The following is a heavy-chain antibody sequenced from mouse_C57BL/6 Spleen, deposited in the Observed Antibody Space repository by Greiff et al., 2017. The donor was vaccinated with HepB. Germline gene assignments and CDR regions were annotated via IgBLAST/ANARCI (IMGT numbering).Heavy chain of an antibody. CDR3: ARGDYGSSYAFDY. CDR1: GFTFSDYG. J-gene: IGHJ2*01. CDR2: ISSGSSTI. V-gene: IGHV5-17*01. Sequence: EVQLVESGGGLVKPGGSLKLSCAASGFTFSDYGMHWVRQAPEKGLEWVAYISSGSSTIYYADTVKGRFTISRDNAKNTLFLQMTSLRSEDTAMYYCARGDYGSSYAFDYWGQGTTLTVSS. D-gene: IGHD1-1*01.